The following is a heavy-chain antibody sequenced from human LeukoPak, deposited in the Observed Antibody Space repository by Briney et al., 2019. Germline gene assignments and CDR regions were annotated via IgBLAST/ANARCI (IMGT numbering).Heavy chain of an antibody. CDR1: GFTFSSYA. Sequence: SGGSLRLSCAASGFTFSSYAMSWVRQAPGKGLEWVSAISGSGGSTYYADSVKGRFTISRDNSKNTLYLQMNSLRAEDTAVYYCAKVGRYSSSQPTHFDYWGQGTLVTVSS. J-gene: IGHJ4*02. D-gene: IGHD6-13*01. CDR3: AKVGRYSSSQPTHFDY. V-gene: IGHV3-23*01. CDR2: ISGSGGST.